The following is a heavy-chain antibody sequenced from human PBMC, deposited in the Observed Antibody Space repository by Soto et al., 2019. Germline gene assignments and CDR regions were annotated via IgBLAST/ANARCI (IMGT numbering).Heavy chain of an antibody. CDR3: ARDIVGADDAFDI. CDR2: INPNSGGT. J-gene: IGHJ3*02. Sequence: ASVKVSCKASGYTFTGYYMHWVRQAPGQGLEWMGWINPNSGGTNYAQKFQGWVTMTRDTSISTAYMELSRLRSDDTAVYYCARDIVGADDAFDIWGQGTMVTVSS. D-gene: IGHD1-26*01. V-gene: IGHV1-2*04. CDR1: GYTFTGYY.